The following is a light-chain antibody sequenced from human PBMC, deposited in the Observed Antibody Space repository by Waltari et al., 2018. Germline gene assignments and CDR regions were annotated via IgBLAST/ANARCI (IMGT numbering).Light chain of an antibody. V-gene: IGKV1-33*01. Sequence: IQIPQSPSSLLPSVGARATIPSQPSQAFSNYLHWHQQKPGKAPKVLIDEAYEVEGGVPTRSSRRASGTDFTFTISSLQPEDIRTYYCQQDNHLPYTFGQGTKLEI. CDR2: EAY. J-gene: IGKJ2*01. CDR3: QQDNHLPYT. CDR1: QAFSNY.